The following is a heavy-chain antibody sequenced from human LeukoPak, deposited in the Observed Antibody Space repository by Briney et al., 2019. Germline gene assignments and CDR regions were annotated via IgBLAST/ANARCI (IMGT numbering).Heavy chain of an antibody. CDR1: GGSISGYY. CDR2: IYYTGST. D-gene: IGHD5-12*01. CDR3: ARRLGSGYAEDYYYYGLDV. Sequence: SETLSLTCTVSGGSISGYYWSWIRQSPGKGLEWIGYIYYTGSTSYNPSLKSRITISVDTSKNLFSLRLSSVTAADTGVYYCARRLGSGYAEDYYYYGLDVWGQGTTVTVSS. J-gene: IGHJ6*02. V-gene: IGHV4-59*01.